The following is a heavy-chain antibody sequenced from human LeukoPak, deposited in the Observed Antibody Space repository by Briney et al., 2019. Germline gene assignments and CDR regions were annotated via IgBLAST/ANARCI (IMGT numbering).Heavy chain of an antibody. V-gene: IGHV4-4*09. CDR1: GGFIRRYY. CDR3: ARLMYSSSSYWFDP. CDR2: IYTSGNT. J-gene: IGHJ5*02. D-gene: IGHD6-6*01. Sequence: ASDTLALIYTVSGGFIRRYYWSWIREPPGKGLEEIGYIYTSGNTNYNPSLKGRVTISVDTSKNQFSLKLSSVTAADTAVYYCARLMYSSSSYWFDPWGQGTLGTGSS.